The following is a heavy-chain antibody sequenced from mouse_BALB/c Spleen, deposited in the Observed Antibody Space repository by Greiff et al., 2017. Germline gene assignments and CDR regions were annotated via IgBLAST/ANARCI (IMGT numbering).Heavy chain of an antibody. J-gene: IGHJ3*01. CDR1: GYSFTGYF. Sequence: VQLQQSGPELVKPGASVKISCKASGYSFTGYFMNWVMQSHGKSLEWIGRINPYNGDTFYNQKFKGKATLTVDKSSSTAHMELRSPASEDSAVYYCARSGYGGAWFAYWGQGTLVTVSA. D-gene: IGHD3-1*01. V-gene: IGHV1-20*02. CDR2: INPYNGDT. CDR3: ARSGYGGAWFAY.